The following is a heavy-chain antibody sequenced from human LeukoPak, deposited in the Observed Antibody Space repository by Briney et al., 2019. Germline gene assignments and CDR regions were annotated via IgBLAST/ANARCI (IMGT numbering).Heavy chain of an antibody. CDR1: GFKFDDYG. D-gene: IGHD4-17*01. Sequence: GSLRLSCATSGFKFDDYGMSWVREVAGKGLEWVAGINWSGGQTGYADSVKGRFTISRDNAKNSLYLQMNSLRAEDTAVYYCASQYGVPDAFDIWGQGTMVTVSS. J-gene: IGHJ3*02. V-gene: IGHV3-20*04. CDR3: ASQYGVPDAFDI. CDR2: INWSGGQT.